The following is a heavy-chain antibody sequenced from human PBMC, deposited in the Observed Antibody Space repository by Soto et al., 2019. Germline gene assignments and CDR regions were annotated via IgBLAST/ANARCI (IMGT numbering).Heavy chain of an antibody. CDR3: YLPRGGARVDY. V-gene: IGHV4-61*01. CDR1: GGSVSSGSYY. Sequence: QVQLQESGPGLVKPSETLFLTCTVSGGSVSSGSYYWSWIRQPPGKGLEWIGYIYYSGSTNYNPSLKGRLPIPIGPSKNQSSLKGSCVTAPGTAVYYCYLPRGGARVDYWGQGTLVTVSS. J-gene: IGHJ4*02. D-gene: IGHD3-10*01. CDR2: IYYSGST.